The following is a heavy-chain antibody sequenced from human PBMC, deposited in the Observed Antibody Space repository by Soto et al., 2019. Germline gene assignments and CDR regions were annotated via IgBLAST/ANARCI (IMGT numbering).Heavy chain of an antibody. CDR2: ISPDSGRS. D-gene: IGHD1-1*01. Sequence: GGSLRLSCVASGFSFRRYSMNWVRQAPGKGLEWASSISPDSGRSDYTASVKGRFIISRDNSKSTLFLEMNSLRPEDTAMYYCAKGESGTTPPYYFDHWGQGVLVTVSS. CDR1: GFSFRRYS. J-gene: IGHJ4*02. CDR3: AKGESGTTPPYYFDH. V-gene: IGHV3-23*01.